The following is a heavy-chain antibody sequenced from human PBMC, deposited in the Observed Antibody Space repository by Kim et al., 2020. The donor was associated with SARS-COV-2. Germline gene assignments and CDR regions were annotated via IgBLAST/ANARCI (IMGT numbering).Heavy chain of an antibody. CDR3: AKDFWPLYYYGSGSTFDI. CDR2: ISGSGGST. V-gene: IGHV3-23*01. J-gene: IGHJ3*02. CDR1: GFTFSSYA. D-gene: IGHD3-10*01. Sequence: GGSLRLSCAASGFTFSSYAMSWVRQAPGKGLEWVSAISGSGGSTYYADSVKGRFTISRDNSKNTLYLQMNSLRAEDTAVYYCAKDFWPLYYYGSGSTFDIWGQGTMVTVSS.